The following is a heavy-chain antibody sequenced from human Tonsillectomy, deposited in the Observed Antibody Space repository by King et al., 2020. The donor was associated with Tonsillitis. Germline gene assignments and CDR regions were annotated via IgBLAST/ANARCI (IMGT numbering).Heavy chain of an antibody. Sequence: EVQLVESGGGLVQPGGSLRVSCAASGFTFSSYAMSWVRQAPGKGLEWVSLISGGGGSTYYADSVKGRFTISRDNSKNTLYLQMNSLRVEDTAVYYCAKDPTYYKTTYYFDYWGQGTLVTVSS. CDR1: GFTFSSYA. V-gene: IGHV3-23*04. CDR3: AKDPTYYKTTYYFDY. CDR2: ISGGGGST. J-gene: IGHJ4*02. D-gene: IGHD3-10*01.